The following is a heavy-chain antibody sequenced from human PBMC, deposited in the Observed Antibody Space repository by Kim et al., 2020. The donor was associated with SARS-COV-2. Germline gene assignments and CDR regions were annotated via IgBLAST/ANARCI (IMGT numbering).Heavy chain of an antibody. CDR3: ARDRVKLLWFGESVFDY. D-gene: IGHD3-10*01. J-gene: IGHJ4*02. V-gene: IGHV1-18*01. Sequence: LQGRVTMTTDTSTSTAYMELRSLRSDDTAVYYCARDRVKLLWFGESVFDYWGQGTLVTVSS.